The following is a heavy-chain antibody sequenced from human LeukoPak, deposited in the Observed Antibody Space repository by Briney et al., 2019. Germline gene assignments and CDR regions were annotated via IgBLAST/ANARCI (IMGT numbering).Heavy chain of an antibody. CDR3: ARAGSTYSGRYFDY. Sequence: PSETLSLTCTVSGGAISSYHWSWIRQPAGKGLEWIGRIYTSGSTNYNPSLKSRVTMSVDTSKNQFSLKLSSVTAADTAVYYCARAGSTYSGRYFDYWGQGTLVTVSS. J-gene: IGHJ4*02. V-gene: IGHV4-4*07. CDR1: GGAISSYH. D-gene: IGHD1-26*01. CDR2: IYTSGST.